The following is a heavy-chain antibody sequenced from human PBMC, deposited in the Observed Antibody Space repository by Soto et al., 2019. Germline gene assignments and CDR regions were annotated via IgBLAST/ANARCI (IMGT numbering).Heavy chain of an antibody. V-gene: IGHV3-23*01. CDR3: AKDRSSTSCYAFDY. Sequence: EVQLLESGGGLVQPGGSLRLSCAASGFTFRNYAMSWARQAPGKGLEWVSAISGSGGTIHYADSVKGRFTISRDNSKNTLYLQMNSLRVEDTAVYYCAKDRSSTSCYAFDYWGQGSLVTVSS. CDR1: GFTFRNYA. J-gene: IGHJ4*02. CDR2: ISGSGGTI. D-gene: IGHD2-2*01.